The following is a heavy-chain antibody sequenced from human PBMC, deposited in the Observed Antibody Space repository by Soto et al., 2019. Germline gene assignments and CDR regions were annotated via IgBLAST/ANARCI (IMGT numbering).Heavy chain of an antibody. CDR2: FDPEDGER. CDR3: AKVPDIVVVVAATGYFDY. J-gene: IGHJ4*02. CDR1: RYTLTELS. D-gene: IGHD2-15*01. Sequence: ASVKVSCKVSRYTLTELSMHWVRQAPGKGLEWMGGFDPEDGERNYAQKFQGRVTMTEDTSTDTVYMELSSLRSEDTAVYYFAKVPDIVVVVAATGYFDYWGQGTLVAVSS. V-gene: IGHV1-24*01.